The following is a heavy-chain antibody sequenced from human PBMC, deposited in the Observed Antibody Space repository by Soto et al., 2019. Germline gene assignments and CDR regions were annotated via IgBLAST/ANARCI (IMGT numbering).Heavy chain of an antibody. CDR3: ARGFCTSTRCTDYGMDV. D-gene: IGHD2-2*01. CDR1: GGSFSGYY. CDR2: INHSGST. Sequence: KPSETLSLTCAVYGGSFSGYYWTWIRQPPGKGLEWIGEINHSGSTNYSPSLKSRVTISVDTSKNQFSLKLSFVTAADTAVFCCARGFCTSTRCTDYGMDVWGQGTTVTVSS. J-gene: IGHJ6*02. V-gene: IGHV4-34*01.